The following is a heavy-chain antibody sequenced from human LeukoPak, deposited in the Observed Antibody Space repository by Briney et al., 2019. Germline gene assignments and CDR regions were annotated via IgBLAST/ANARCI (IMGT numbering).Heavy chain of an antibody. J-gene: IGHJ4*02. CDR2: INPRDGST. CDR1: GYTFTNYY. D-gene: IGHD2-15*01. CDR3: ARVYCSGGSCYEFDF. Sequence: GASVKVSCKAAGYTFTNYYMQWVRQAPGQGLEWMGIINPRDGSTSYAQKFQGRVTVTRGTSTSTVYVELSSLRSEDTAVYYCARVYCSGGSCYEFDFWGQGTLVTVSS. V-gene: IGHV1-46*03.